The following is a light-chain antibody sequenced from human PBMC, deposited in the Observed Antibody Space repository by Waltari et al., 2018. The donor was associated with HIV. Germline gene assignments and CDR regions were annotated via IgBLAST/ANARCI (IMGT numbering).Light chain of an antibody. CDR1: SRDLVGYTP. CDR3: CSYAGSYTFV. J-gene: IGLJ1*01. Sequence: QSALTQPRSVSVSPGQSVTISCTGTSRDLVGYTPVSWYQQHPGKAPKRMIYDVSKRPSGVPDRFSGSKSGNTASLTISGLQAEDEADYYCCSYAGSYTFVFGTGTKVTVL. V-gene: IGLV2-11*01. CDR2: DVS.